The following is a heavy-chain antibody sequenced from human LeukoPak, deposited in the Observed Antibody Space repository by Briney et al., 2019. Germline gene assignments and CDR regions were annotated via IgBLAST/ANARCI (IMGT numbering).Heavy chain of an antibody. J-gene: IGHJ4*02. CDR2: ISYDGSNK. Sequence: GGSLRLSCAASGFTFSSYSMNWVRQAPGKGLEWVAVISYDGSNKYYADSVKGRFTISRDNSKNTLYLQMNSLRAEDTAVYYCARHYYDSSGYEGFDYWGQGTLVTVSS. CDR3: ARHYYDSSGYEGFDY. D-gene: IGHD3-22*01. CDR1: GFTFSSYS. V-gene: IGHV3-30*03.